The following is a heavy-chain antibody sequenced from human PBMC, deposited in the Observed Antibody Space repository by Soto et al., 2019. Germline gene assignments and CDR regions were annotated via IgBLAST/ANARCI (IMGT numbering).Heavy chain of an antibody. Sequence: GGSLRLSCAASGFTFSSYWMSWVRQAPGKGLEWVANIKQDGSEKYYVDSVKGRFTISRDNAKNSLYLQMNSLRAEDTAVYYCARVVYDYVWGSYPHGFDYWGQGTLVTVS. V-gene: IGHV3-7*01. D-gene: IGHD3-16*02. CDR1: GFTFSSYW. J-gene: IGHJ4*02. CDR2: IKQDGSEK. CDR3: ARVVYDYVWGSYPHGFDY.